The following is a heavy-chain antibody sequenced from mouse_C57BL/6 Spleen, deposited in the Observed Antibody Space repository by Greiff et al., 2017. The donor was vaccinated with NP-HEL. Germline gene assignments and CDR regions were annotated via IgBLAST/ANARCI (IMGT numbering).Heavy chain of an antibody. D-gene: IGHD1-1*01. Sequence: LVESGAELVKPGASVKMSCKASGYTFTTYPIEWMKQNHGKSLEWIGNFHPYNDDTKYNEKFKGKATLTVEKSSSTVYLELSRLTSDDSAVYYCARGVYYGSSYEDWYFDVWGTGTTVTVSS. CDR2: FHPYNDDT. V-gene: IGHV1-47*01. J-gene: IGHJ1*03. CDR1: GYTFTTYP. CDR3: ARGVYYGSSYEDWYFDV.